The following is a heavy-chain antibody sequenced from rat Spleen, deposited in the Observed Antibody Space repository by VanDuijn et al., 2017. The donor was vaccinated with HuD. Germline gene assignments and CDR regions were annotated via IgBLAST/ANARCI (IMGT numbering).Heavy chain of an antibody. J-gene: IGHJ1*01. D-gene: IGHD4-1*01. V-gene: IGHV5-25*01. CDR1: GFTFSNYY. Sequence: EVQLVESGGGLVRPGRSLKLSCAASGFTFSNYYMAWVRQAPTKGLEWVAYISTGGHNTYYRDSVKGRFTLSRDDAKSTLYLQMDSLTSEDTATYYCARHGANGRPRRYFDFWGPGTMVTVSS. CDR3: ARHGANGRPRRYFDF. CDR2: ISTGGHNT.